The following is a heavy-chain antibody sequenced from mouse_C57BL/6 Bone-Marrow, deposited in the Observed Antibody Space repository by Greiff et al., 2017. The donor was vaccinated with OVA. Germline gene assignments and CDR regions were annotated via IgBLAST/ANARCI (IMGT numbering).Heavy chain of an antibody. Sequence: EVQLQQSGPELVKPGASVKISCKASGYTFTDYYMNWVKQSHGKSLEWIGDINPNNGGTSYNQKFKGKATLTVDKSSSTAYMELRSLTSEDSAVYYCARFHHYYGSSYGDFDYWGQGTTLTVSS. D-gene: IGHD1-1*01. J-gene: IGHJ2*01. CDR2: INPNNGGT. V-gene: IGHV1-26*01. CDR3: ARFHHYYGSSYGDFDY. CDR1: GYTFTDYY.